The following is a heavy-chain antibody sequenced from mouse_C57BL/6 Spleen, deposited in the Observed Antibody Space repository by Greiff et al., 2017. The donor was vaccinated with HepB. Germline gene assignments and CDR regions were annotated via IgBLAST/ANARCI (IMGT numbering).Heavy chain of an antibody. J-gene: IGHJ1*03. CDR2: IHPNSGST. CDR3: ARVELWSPDWYFDV. Sequence: VQLQQPGAELVKPGASVKLSCKASGYTFTSYWMHWVKQRPGQGLEWIGMIHPNSGSTNYNEKFKSKATLTVDKSSSTAYMQLSSLTSEDSAVYYCARVELWSPDWYFDVWGTGTTVTVSS. CDR1: GYTFTSYW. D-gene: IGHD1-1*02. V-gene: IGHV1-64*01.